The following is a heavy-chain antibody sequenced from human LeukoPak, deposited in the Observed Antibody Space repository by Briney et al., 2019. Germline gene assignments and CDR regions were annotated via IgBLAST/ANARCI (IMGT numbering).Heavy chain of an antibody. CDR1: GYTLTELS. J-gene: IGHJ4*02. V-gene: IGHV1-24*01. CDR3: ATDLGNSNTTLDY. CDR2: FDPEDGET. D-gene: IGHD4-23*01. Sequence: ASVKVSCKVSGYTLTELSMHWVRQAPGKGLEWMGGFDPEDGETIYARKFQGRVTTTEDTSTDTAYMELSSLRSEDTAVYYCATDLGNSNTTLDYWGQGTLVTVSS.